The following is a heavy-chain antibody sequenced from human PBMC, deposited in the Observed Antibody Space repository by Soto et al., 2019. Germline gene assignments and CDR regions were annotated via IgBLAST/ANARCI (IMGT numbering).Heavy chain of an antibody. CDR3: AKATYVSTFGGVIGNNWFDP. D-gene: IGHD3-16*02. CDR1: GFTFSSYG. V-gene: IGHV3-30*18. CDR2: ISYDGSNK. J-gene: IGHJ5*02. Sequence: GGSLRLSCAASGFTFSSYGMHWVRQAPGKGLEWVAVISYDGSNKYYADSVKGRFTISRDNSKNTLYLQMNSLRAEDTAVYYCAKATYVSTFGGVIGNNWFDPWGQGTLVTVSS.